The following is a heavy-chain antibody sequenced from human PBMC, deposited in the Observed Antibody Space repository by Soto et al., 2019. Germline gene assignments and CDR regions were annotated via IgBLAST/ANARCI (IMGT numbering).Heavy chain of an antibody. V-gene: IGHV1-18*01. CDR3: AGEGPAPYYHYRMDV. CDR1: GYTFTNYG. Sequence: QVQVVQSGDEVKKPGASVKVSCKASGYTFTNYGFSWVRQAPGQGLEWMGWISGYNGNTKYAEKFQGRVTMTTDTTTSTAHKELRGLRSDDTAGYYRAGEGPAPYYHYRMDVWGQGTAVTVPS. J-gene: IGHJ6*02. CDR2: ISGYNGNT.